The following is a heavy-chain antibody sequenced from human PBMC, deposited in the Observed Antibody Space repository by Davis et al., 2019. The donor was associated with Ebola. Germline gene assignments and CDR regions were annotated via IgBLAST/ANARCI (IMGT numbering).Heavy chain of an antibody. V-gene: IGHV4-34*01. J-gene: IGHJ5*02. CDR1: GGSFSGYY. CDR3: ARGGGIWGFDP. D-gene: IGHD2/OR15-2a*01. CDR2: INHSGST. Sequence: SETLSLTCVVYGGSFSGYYLSCIRQPPGKGLEWIGEINHSGSTNYNPSLKSRVTISVDKSKNQFSLKLSSVTAADTAVYYCARGGGIWGFDPWGQGTLVTVSS.